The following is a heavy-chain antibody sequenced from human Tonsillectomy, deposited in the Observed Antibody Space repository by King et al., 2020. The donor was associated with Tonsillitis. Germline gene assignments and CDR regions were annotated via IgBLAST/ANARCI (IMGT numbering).Heavy chain of an antibody. D-gene: IGHD1-14*01. V-gene: IGHV3-30*04. Sequence: VQLVESGGGVVQPGRSLRLSCATSGFTFGDYAMHWVRQAPGMGLEWVAVISYDGSQIYYTDSLKGRFTISRDNSKHTLYLQMDSLRAEDTAVFHCARENIGNYYFENWGQGTLVTVSS. CDR1: GFTFGDYA. J-gene: IGHJ4*02. CDR3: ARENIGNYYFEN. CDR2: ISYDGSQI.